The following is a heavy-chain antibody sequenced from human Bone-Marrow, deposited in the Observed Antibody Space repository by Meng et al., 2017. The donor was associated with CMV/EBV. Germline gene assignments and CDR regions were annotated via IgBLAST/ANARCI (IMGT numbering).Heavy chain of an antibody. J-gene: IGHJ4*02. CDR3: ARDSNQPPFDY. Sequence: GSLRLSCTVSGGSISSSSYYWDWIRQPPGKGLEWIGSIYYSGSTYYNPSLKSRVTISVDTSKNQFSLKLSSVTAADTAVYYCARDSNQPPFDYWGQGTLVTVSS. D-gene: IGHD1-14*01. V-gene: IGHV4-39*07. CDR2: IYYSGST. CDR1: GGSISSSSYY.